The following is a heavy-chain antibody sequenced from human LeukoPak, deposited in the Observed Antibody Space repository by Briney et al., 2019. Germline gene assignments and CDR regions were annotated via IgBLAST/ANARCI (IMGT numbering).Heavy chain of an antibody. CDR2: IRYDGSNK. J-gene: IGHJ4*02. V-gene: IGHV3-30*02. Sequence: PGGSLRLSCAASGFTFSSYGMHWVRQAPGKGLEWVAFIRYDGSNKYYADSVKGRFTISRDNSKNTLYLQMNSLRAEDTAVYYCASYYDSPLDYWGQGTLVTVSS. CDR1: GFTFSSYG. CDR3: ASYYDSPLDY. D-gene: IGHD3-22*01.